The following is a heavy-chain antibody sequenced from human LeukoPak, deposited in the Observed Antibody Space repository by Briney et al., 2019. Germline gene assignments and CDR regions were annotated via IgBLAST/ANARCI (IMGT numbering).Heavy chain of an antibody. Sequence: GSLRLSCAASGFTFSSSAMNWVRQAPGKGLEWVSTISRSGDRTYYADSVKGRFTIPRDNSKNTLFLQMNSLRAEDTAVYYCAKGYYGSGSYGWFDYWGRGTLVTVSS. CDR2: ISRSGDRT. CDR3: AKGYYGSGSYGWFDY. V-gene: IGHV3-23*01. D-gene: IGHD3-10*01. J-gene: IGHJ4*02. CDR1: GFTFSSSA.